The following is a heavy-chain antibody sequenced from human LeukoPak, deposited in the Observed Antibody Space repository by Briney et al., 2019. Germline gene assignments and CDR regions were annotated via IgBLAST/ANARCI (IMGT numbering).Heavy chain of an antibody. Sequence: SEPLSLTCAVSGYSFSIGFYWGWIRQPPGEGLAYIGCIHHSGATYYNPSLKSRLTISVDTSKNQFSLKLSSVTAADTAMYYWAREYDYVWIFWGQGTLVTVSS. CDR2: IHHSGAT. V-gene: IGHV4-38-2*01. CDR1: GYSFSIGFY. J-gene: IGHJ4*02. CDR3: AREYDYVWIF. D-gene: IGHD3-16*01.